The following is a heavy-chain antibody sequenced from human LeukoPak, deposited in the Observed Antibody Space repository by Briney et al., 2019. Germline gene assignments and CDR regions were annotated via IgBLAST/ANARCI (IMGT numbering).Heavy chain of an antibody. J-gene: IGHJ5*02. CDR1: GGSISSSSYY. V-gene: IGHV4-39*01. Sequence: SETLSLTCTVSGGSISSSSYYWGWIRQPPGKGLEWTGSIYYSGSTYYNPSLKSRVTIPVDTSKNQFSLKLSSVTAADMAVYYCASTPQYYYGSGSYSGWFDPWGQGTLVTVSS. CDR2: IYYSGST. D-gene: IGHD3-10*01. CDR3: ASTPQYYYGSGSYSGWFDP.